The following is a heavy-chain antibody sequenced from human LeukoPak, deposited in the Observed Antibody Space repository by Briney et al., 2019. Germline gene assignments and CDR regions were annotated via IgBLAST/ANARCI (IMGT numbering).Heavy chain of an antibody. Sequence: PSETLSLTCGVFGVSINDYYWSWIRQSPGKGLEWIGEISHTEGTRYNPSLESRVTMSVGTSEDQLSLKLIFVTAADTAVYYCARIRCGHSGSVCYNHWGLGTLVTVSS. CDR2: ISHTEGT. CDR3: ARIRCGHSGSVCYNH. V-gene: IGHV4-34*01. D-gene: IGHD2-21*01. J-gene: IGHJ4*02. CDR1: GVSINDYY.